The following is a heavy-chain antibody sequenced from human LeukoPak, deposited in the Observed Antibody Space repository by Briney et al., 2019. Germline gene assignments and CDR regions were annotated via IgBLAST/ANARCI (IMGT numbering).Heavy chain of an antibody. CDR3: ARGLVKVRFGHYYYYGMDV. J-gene: IGHJ6*02. CDR2: MNPNSGNT. Sequence: ASVKVPCKASGYTFTSYDINWVRQATGQGLEWMGWMNPNSGNTGYAQKFQGRVTMTRNTSISTAYMELSSLRSEDTAVYYCARGLVKVRFGHYYYYGMDVWGQGTTVTVSS. D-gene: IGHD3-3*01. V-gene: IGHV1-8*01. CDR1: GYTFTSYD.